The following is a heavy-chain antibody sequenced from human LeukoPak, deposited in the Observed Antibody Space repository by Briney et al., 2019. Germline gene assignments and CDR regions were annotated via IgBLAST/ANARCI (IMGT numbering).Heavy chain of an antibody. Sequence: SETLSLTCTVSGGSMRSGGYYWTWIRQHPGKGLEWIGYIVYTGNIYYNLSLQGRVTISVDTSKNQFSLKLTSATAADTAMYYCARDRRGFGENWLDPWGQGTLVTVSS. V-gene: IGHV4-31*03. CDR2: IVYTGNI. J-gene: IGHJ5*02. CDR3: ARDRRGFGENWLDP. CDR1: GGSMRSGGYY. D-gene: IGHD3-10*01.